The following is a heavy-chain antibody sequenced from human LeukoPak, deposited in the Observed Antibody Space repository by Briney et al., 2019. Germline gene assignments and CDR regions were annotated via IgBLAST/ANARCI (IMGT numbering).Heavy chain of an antibody. CDR3: AIVGATRAFDI. CDR1: GFTFSSYS. CDR2: ISSSSSYM. V-gene: IGHV3-21*01. J-gene: IGHJ3*02. D-gene: IGHD1-26*01. Sequence: GGSLRLSCAASGFTFSSYSMNWVRQAPGKGLEWVSSISSSSSYMYYADSVKGRFTISRDNAKNSLYLQMNSLRAEDTAVYYCAIVGATRAFDIWGQGTMVTVSS.